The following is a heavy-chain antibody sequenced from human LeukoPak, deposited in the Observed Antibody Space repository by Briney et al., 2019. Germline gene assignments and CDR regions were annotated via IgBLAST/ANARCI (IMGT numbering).Heavy chain of an antibody. D-gene: IGHD3-10*01. CDR1: GFTFSSYA. V-gene: IGHV3-30*04. CDR3: AKDLWFGETLNAFDI. J-gene: IGHJ3*02. Sequence: GRSLRLSCAASGFTFSSYAMHWVRQAPGKGLEWVAVISYDGSNKYYADSVKGRFTISRDNSKNTLYLQMNSLRAEDTAVYYCAKDLWFGETLNAFDIWGQGTMVTVSS. CDR2: ISYDGSNK.